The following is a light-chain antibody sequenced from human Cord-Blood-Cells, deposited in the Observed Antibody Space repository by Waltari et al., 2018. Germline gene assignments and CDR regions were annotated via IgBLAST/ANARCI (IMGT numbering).Light chain of an antibody. CDR3: MQDLQTPWP. CDR1: QSLLQSNGYNY. Sequence: DIVMTQSPLSLPVTPGEPGSIPCRSSQSLLQSNGYNYLDWYLQKPGQSPQLLIYLGSNRASAVPDRVSGGGSGTDFNLKISRVEAEYVEVYYCMQDLQTPWPFGQRPKVEI. CDR2: LGS. J-gene: IGKJ1*01. V-gene: IGKV2-28*01.